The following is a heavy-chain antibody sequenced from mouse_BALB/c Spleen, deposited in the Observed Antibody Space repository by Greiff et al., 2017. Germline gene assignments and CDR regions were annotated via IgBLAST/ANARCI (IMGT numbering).Heavy chain of an antibody. Sequence: VQLQQSGPELVKPGASVKIPCKASGYTFTDYNMDWVKQSHGKSLEWIGDINPNNGGTIYNQKFKGKATLTVDKSSSTAYMELRSLTSEDTAVYYCARFEFCNCGLDDWGQGTTLTVS. CDR3: ARFEFCNCGLDD. CDR2: INPNNGGT. J-gene: IGHJ2*01. V-gene: IGHV1-18*01. CDR1: GYTFTDYN. D-gene: IGHD2-1*01.